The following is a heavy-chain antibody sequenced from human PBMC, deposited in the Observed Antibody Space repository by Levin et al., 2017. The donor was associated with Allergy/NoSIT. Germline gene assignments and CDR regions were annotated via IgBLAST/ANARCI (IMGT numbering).Heavy chain of an antibody. CDR1: GFTFSSYG. V-gene: IGHV3-30*18. D-gene: IGHD1-1*01. Sequence: GESLKISCAASGFTFSSYGMHWVRQAPGKGLEWVAVISYDGSNKYYADSVKGRFTISRDNSKNTLYLQMNSLRAEDTAVYYCAKDSRGGGYSWIYYYYGMDVWGQGTTVTVSS. J-gene: IGHJ6*02. CDR2: ISYDGSNK. CDR3: AKDSRGGGYSWIYYYYGMDV.